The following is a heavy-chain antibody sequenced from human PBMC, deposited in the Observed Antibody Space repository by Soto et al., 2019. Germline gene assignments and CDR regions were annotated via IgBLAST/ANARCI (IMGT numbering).Heavy chain of an antibody. CDR3: VRSGDNYNRLDN. J-gene: IGHJ1*01. CDR2: SSNSGSFT. D-gene: IGHD1-1*01. V-gene: IGHV3-11*06. Sequence: PGGSLRLSCAASGFTFSDHYMSWIRQAPGKGLEWIGYSSNSGSFTRYADSVKGRFSISRDNAKNSLYLQINSLRGDDTAIYYCVRSGDNYNRLDNWGQGTPVTVSS. CDR1: GFTFSDHY.